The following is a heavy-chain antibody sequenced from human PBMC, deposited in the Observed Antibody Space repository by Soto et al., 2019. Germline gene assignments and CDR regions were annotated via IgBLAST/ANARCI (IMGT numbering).Heavy chain of an antibody. CDR1: GYTFTSYA. CDR2: INAGNGNT. CDR3: ARDTLYDSSGYYYVGYNWFDP. D-gene: IGHD3-22*01. Sequence: ASVKVCCKASGYTFTSYAMHWVLQAPGQRLEWMGWINAGNGNTKYSQKFQGRVTITRDTSASTAYMELSSLRSEDTAVYYCARDTLYDSSGYYYVGYNWFDPWGQGTLVTVSS. V-gene: IGHV1-3*01. J-gene: IGHJ5*02.